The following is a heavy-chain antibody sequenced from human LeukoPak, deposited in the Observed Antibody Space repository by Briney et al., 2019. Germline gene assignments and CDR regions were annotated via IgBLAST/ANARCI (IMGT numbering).Heavy chain of an antibody. V-gene: IGHV4-28*01. CDR1: GYSISSDNW. CDR3: ARHISGYSYPDY. Sequence: SETLSLTCAVSGYSISSDNWWGWIRQPPGKGLEWIGYIYYSESTYYNPSHKSRVTMSVDASKNLFSLKLSSVTAVDTAVYHCARHISGYSYPDYWGQGTPVTVSS. J-gene: IGHJ4*02. D-gene: IGHD5-18*01. CDR2: IYYSEST.